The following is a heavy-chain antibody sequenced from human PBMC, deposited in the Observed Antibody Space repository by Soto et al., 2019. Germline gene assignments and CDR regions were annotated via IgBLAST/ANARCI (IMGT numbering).Heavy chain of an antibody. V-gene: IGHV3-23*01. CDR3: TKRVPYYFDF. CDR1: VFTFSNYA. J-gene: IGHJ4*02. Sequence: GGSLRLSCTVSVFTFSNYAMSWVRQTPGKGLEWVSTINTSGGKFYADSVKGRFTVSRDNPKNTLYLQMNSLRVEDTAVYYCTKRVPYYFDFWGQGTLVTVSS. CDR2: INTSGGK.